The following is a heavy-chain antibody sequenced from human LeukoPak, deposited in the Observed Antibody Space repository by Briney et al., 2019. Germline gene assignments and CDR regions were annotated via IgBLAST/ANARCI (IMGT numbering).Heavy chain of an antibody. Sequence: GASVKVSCKASGYTFSGYGMAWVRQAPGQGLEWMGWITVYNNNTKYAQKFQDRVTMTTDTSTRIGYMELRSLRSDDTAVYYCARAPDSSGYYYYYMDVWGKGTTVTVSS. V-gene: IGHV1-18*01. J-gene: IGHJ6*03. CDR1: GYTFSGYG. CDR2: ITVYNNNT. CDR3: ARAPDSSGYYYYYMDV. D-gene: IGHD3-22*01.